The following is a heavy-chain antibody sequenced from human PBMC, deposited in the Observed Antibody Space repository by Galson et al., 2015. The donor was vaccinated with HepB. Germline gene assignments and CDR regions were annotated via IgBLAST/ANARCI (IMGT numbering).Heavy chain of an antibody. V-gene: IGHV1-46*01. J-gene: IGHJ6*02. CDR2: INPSGGST. D-gene: IGHD2-15*01. CDR3: ARSGHGRYCSGGSCYGMDV. CDR1: GYAFTSYY. Sequence: SVKVSCKASGYAFTSYYMHWVRQAPGLGLEWMGIINPSGGSTSYAQKFQGRVTMTRDTSTSTVYMELSSLRSEDTAVYYCARSGHGRYCSGGSCYGMDVWGQGTTVTVSS.